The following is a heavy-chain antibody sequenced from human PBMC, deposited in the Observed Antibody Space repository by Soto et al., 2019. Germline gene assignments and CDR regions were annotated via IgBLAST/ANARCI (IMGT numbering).Heavy chain of an antibody. J-gene: IGHJ4*02. CDR2: IWYDGSNK. CDR1: GFTFSSYG. CDR3: ARTPDYYDSSGYYDPFDY. Sequence: QVQLVESGGGVVQPGRSLRLSCAASGFTFSSYGMHWVRQAPGKGLEWVAVIWYDGSNKYYADSVKGRFTISRDNSKNTLYLQMNSLRAEDTAVYYCARTPDYYDSSGYYDPFDYWGQGTLVTVSS. D-gene: IGHD3-22*01. V-gene: IGHV3-33*01.